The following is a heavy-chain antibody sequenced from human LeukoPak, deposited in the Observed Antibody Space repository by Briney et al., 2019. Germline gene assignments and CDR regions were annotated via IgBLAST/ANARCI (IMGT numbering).Heavy chain of an antibody. V-gene: IGHV2-5*01. Sequence: SGPTLLKPRQTLTLTCTFSGFSLTTSGVGVGWIRQPPVKALEWLSLIYWNDDRHYSPSLKSSLTITKDTSKNQVVLTMTKMDLVDTATYYCVHINSWGSYSVFDYWGQGTLVTVSS. D-gene: IGHD3-16*01. CDR3: VHINSWGSYSVFDY. CDR2: IYWNDDR. CDR1: GFSLTTSGVG. J-gene: IGHJ4*02.